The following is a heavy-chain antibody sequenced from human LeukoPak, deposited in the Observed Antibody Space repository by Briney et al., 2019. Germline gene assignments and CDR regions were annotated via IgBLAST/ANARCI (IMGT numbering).Heavy chain of an antibody. J-gene: IGHJ6*03. V-gene: IGHV3-48*01. CDR1: GFTFSSYS. CDR2: INSSSSTI. CDR3: ARDRYSPGYYYYYMDV. D-gene: IGHD1-26*01. Sequence: PSGGSLRLSCAAFGFTFSSYSMNWVRQAPGKGLEWVSYINSSSSTIYYADSVKGRFTISRDNAKNSLYLQMNSLRAEDTAVYYCARDRYSPGYYYYYMDVWGKGTTVTVSS.